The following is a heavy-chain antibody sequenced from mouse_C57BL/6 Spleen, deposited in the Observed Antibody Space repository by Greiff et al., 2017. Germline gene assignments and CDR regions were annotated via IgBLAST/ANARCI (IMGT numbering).Heavy chain of an antibody. CDR3: AREMGGTYCNNSFGC. Sequence: QVQLKESGPELVKPGASVKISCKASGYAFRSSWMKWVQQRPGKGLEWIGRIYPGDGDTNYNGKFKGKATLTAVKSSRTAYMQLSSLTSEDSAVYFCAREMGGTYCNNSFGCCGQGTTLSDSS. D-gene: IGHD2-5*01. V-gene: IGHV1-82*01. CDR2: IYPGDGDT. J-gene: IGHJ2*01. CDR1: GYAFRSSW.